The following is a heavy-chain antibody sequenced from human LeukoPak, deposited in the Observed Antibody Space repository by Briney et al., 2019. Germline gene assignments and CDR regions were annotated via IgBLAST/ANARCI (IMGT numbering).Heavy chain of an antibody. CDR3: ATNVLRYFDWLHDY. CDR2: MNPNSGNT. V-gene: IGHV1-8*01. D-gene: IGHD3-9*01. CDR1: GYTFTSYD. J-gene: IGHJ4*02. Sequence: ASVKVSCKASGYTFTSYDINWVRQATGQGLEWMGWMNPNSGNTGYAQKFQGRVTMTEDTSTDTAYMELSSLRSEDTAVYYCATNVLRYFDWLHDYWGQGTLVTVSS.